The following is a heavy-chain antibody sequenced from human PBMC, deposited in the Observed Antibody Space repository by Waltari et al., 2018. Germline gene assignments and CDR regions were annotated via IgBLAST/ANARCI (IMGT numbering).Heavy chain of an antibody. J-gene: IGHJ6*03. CDR1: GGTFRRCA. CDR3: AGSSSSPGDYYYYYYMDV. D-gene: IGHD6-6*01. V-gene: IGHV1-69*05. Sequence: QVQLVQSGAEGKKPGFSVKVSCQASGGTFRRCAISWVRQAPGEGLEWMGGIIPIFGTANYAQKFQGRVTITTDESTSTAYMELSSLRSEDTAVYYCAGSSSSPGDYYYYYYMDVWGKGTTVTVSS. CDR2: IIPIFGTA.